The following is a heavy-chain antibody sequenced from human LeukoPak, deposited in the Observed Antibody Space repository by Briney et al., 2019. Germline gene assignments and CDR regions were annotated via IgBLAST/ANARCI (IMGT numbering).Heavy chain of an antibody. V-gene: IGHV3-48*03. CDR1: GFTFSSYE. Sequence: GGSLRLSCAASGFTFSSYEMNWVRQAPGKGLEWVSYISSSGSTIYYADSVKGRFTISRDNSKNTLYLQMNSLRAEDTAVCYCARSPGGAAKGRYYFDYWGQGPLVTVSS. J-gene: IGHJ4*02. D-gene: IGHD1-26*01. CDR3: ARSPGGAAKGRYYFDY. CDR2: ISSSGSTI.